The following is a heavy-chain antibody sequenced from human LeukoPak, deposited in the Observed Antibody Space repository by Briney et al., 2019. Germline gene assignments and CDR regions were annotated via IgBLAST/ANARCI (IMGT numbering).Heavy chain of an antibody. D-gene: IGHD4-17*01. CDR3: AKGLGDYGDYGAFDI. V-gene: IGHV3-23*01. J-gene: IGHJ3*02. CDR2: ISGSGGST. Sequence: GGSLRLSCAASGFTFSSYAMSWVRQAPGKGLEWVSAISGSGGSTYYADSVKGRFTISRDNSKNTLYLQMNSLRAEDTAVYCCAKGLGDYGDYGAFDIWGQGTMVTVSS. CDR1: GFTFSSYA.